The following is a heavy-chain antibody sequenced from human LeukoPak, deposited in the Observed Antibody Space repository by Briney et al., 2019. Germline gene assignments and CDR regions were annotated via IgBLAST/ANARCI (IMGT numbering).Heavy chain of an antibody. V-gene: IGHV3-23*01. Sequence: PGGSLRLSCAASGFTFSNYAMGWVRQAPGKGLEWVSTINDSGGRTHYADSVKGRFTISRDNSKNTLYPQMKSLRAEDTAVYYCEGADYWGQGTLVTVSS. CDR2: INDSGGRT. CDR1: GFTFSNYA. CDR3: EGADY. J-gene: IGHJ4*02.